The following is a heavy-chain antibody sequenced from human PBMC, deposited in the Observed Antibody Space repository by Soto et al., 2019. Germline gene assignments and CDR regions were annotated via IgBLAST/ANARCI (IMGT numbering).Heavy chain of an antibody. CDR1: GFTFSSYS. D-gene: IGHD2-2*03. Sequence: GGSLRLSCAASGFTFSSYSMNWVRQAPEKGLEWVSSISSSSSYIYYADSVKGRFTISRDNAKNSLYLQMNSLRAEDTAVYYCARDPRSGYCSSTSCPTRPYYYYYMDVWGKGTTVTVSS. V-gene: IGHV3-21*01. CDR2: ISSSSSYI. CDR3: ARDPRSGYCSSTSCPTRPYYYYYMDV. J-gene: IGHJ6*03.